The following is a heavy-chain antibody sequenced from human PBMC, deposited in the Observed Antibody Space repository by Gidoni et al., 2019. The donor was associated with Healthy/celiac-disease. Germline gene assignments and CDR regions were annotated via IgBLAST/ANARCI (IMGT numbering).Heavy chain of an antibody. CDR2: IYPGDSDT. CDR3: ARPLGYCSGGSCYPDAFDI. Sequence: EVQLVQSGAEVKKPGESLKISCKGSGYSFTSYWIGWVRQMPGKGLEWMGIIYPGDSDTRYSPSFQGQVTISADKSISTAYLQWSSLKASDTAMYYCARPLGYCSGGSCYPDAFDIWGQGTMVTVSS. J-gene: IGHJ3*02. CDR1: GYSFTSYW. D-gene: IGHD2-15*01. V-gene: IGHV5-51*01.